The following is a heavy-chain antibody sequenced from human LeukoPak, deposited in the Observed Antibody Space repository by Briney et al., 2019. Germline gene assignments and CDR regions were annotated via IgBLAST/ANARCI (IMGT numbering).Heavy chain of an antibody. CDR3: AKSPISSALGGWFDP. J-gene: IGHJ5*02. CDR1: GFTFNSFG. CDR2: ISSAGVST. V-gene: IGHV3-23*01. D-gene: IGHD6-13*01. Sequence: GGSLRLSCAASGFTFNSFGMSWVRQAPGKGLEWVSAISSAGVSTYYADSVKGRFTISRDNSKNTLYVQMNSLRAEDTAVYYCAKSPISSALGGWFDPWGQGTLVTVSS.